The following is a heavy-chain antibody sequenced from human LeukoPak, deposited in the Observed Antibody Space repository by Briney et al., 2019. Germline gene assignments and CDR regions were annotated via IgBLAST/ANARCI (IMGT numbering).Heavy chain of an antibody. CDR1: GFTFSSYE. CDR3: TRDPRHLDS. Sequence: GGSLRLSCAASGFTFSSYEMNWVRQAPGKGLEWVSYISSSGSTIYYADSVKGRFTISRDNAKNTLYLQMSSLRVEDTAVYYCTRDPRHLDSWGQGTLVTVSS. CDR2: ISSSGSTI. J-gene: IGHJ4*02. D-gene: IGHD6-6*01. V-gene: IGHV3-48*03.